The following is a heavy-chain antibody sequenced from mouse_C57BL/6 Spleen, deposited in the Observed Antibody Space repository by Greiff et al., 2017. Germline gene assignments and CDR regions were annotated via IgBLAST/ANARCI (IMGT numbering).Heavy chain of an antibody. V-gene: IGHV5-16*01. Sequence: EVQVVESEGGLVQPGSSMKLSCTASGFTFSDYYMAWVRQVPEKGLEWVANINYDGSSTYYLDSLKSRFIISRDNAKNILYLQRSSLKAEDTATYYCARARSDYYGSTIFDYWGQGTTLTVSS. CDR2: INYDGSST. D-gene: IGHD1-1*01. J-gene: IGHJ2*01. CDR3: ARARSDYYGSTIFDY. CDR1: GFTFSDYY.